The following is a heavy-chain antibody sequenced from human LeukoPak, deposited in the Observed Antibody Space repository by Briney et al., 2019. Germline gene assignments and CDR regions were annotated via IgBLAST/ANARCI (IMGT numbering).Heavy chain of an antibody. J-gene: IGHJ3*02. CDR3: ANSRGWGGRGYLGAFDI. CDR2: ISGSGGNT. Sequence: GGSLRLSCAASGFTFSIYAMSWVRQAPGKGLEWVSSISGSGGNTYYADSVRGRFTISRDNSKNTLSLQMNSLRAEDTAVYYCANSRGWGGRGYLGAFDIGGQGTMVTVSS. D-gene: IGHD2-15*01. V-gene: IGHV3-23*01. CDR1: GFTFSIYA.